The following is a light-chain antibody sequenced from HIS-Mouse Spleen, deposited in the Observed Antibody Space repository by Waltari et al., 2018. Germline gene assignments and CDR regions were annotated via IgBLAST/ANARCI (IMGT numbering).Light chain of an antibody. CDR2: EAS. J-gene: IGLJ2*01. V-gene: IGLV2-8*01. CDR1: SSDVGGYNY. CDR3: SSYAGSNNLV. Sequence: QSALTQPPSASGSPGQSVTISCTGTSSDVGGYNYVSCNQQTPGKAPNLMIYEASKRPSGVPDRFSGSKSGNTASLTVSGLQAEDEADYYCSSYAGSNNLVFGGGTKLTVL.